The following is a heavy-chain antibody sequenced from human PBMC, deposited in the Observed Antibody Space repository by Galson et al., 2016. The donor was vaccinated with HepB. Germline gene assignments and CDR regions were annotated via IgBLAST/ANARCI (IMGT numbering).Heavy chain of an antibody. CDR1: GFSVSDDY. Sequence: SLRLSCAASGFSVSDDYMSWVRQAPGKGLEWVSIIYSDGRTYYADSVKGRFTISRDSTRNTLYLQMNSLSPDDTAVYYCARDTSSNMRAGWWGQGTLGTVSS. CDR3: ARDTSSNMRAGW. V-gene: IGHV3-53*01. J-gene: IGHJ4*02. CDR2: IYSDGRT. D-gene: IGHD6-19*01.